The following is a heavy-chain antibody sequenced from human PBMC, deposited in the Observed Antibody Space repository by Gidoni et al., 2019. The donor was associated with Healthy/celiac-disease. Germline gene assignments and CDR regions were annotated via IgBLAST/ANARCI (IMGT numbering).Heavy chain of an antibody. CDR2: ISAYNGNT. CDR3: ARDYKDFWSGYFGGNYYYGMDV. Sequence: QVQLVQSGAEVKKPGASVKVSCKASGYTFTSYGISWLRQAPGQGLEWMGWISAYNGNTNYAQKLQGRVTMTTDTSTSTAYMELRSLRSDDTAVYYCARDYKDFWSGYFGGNYYYGMDVWGQGTTVTVSS. J-gene: IGHJ6*02. V-gene: IGHV1-18*01. CDR1: GYTFTSYG. D-gene: IGHD3-3*02.